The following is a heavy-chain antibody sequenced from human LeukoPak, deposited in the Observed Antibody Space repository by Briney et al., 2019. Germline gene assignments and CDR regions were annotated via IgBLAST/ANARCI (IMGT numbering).Heavy chain of an antibody. Sequence: GGSLRLSCAASGFTFDDYAMHWVRQAPGKGLEWVSGISWNSGSIGYADSVKGRFTISRDNAKNSLYLQMNSLRAEDTALYYCAKSYYYDSSGYYAPFYYWGQGTLVTVSS. J-gene: IGHJ4*02. CDR3: AKSYYYDSSGYYAPFYY. V-gene: IGHV3-9*01. D-gene: IGHD3-22*01. CDR2: ISWNSGSI. CDR1: GFTFDDYA.